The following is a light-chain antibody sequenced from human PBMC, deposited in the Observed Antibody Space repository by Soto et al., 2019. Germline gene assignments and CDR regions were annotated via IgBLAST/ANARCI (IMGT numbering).Light chain of an antibody. CDR3: HRYGSAPT. Sequence: EVVLTQSPDILSLSPGERASPSCRASQSVSGDYVAWYQQKPGQAPGLLIHGASNRATGIPDRFSGSGSGTDFTLTISRLEPEDFAVYFCHRYGSAPTFGQGTRLEIK. CDR1: QSVSGDY. V-gene: IGKV3-20*01. J-gene: IGKJ2*01. CDR2: GAS.